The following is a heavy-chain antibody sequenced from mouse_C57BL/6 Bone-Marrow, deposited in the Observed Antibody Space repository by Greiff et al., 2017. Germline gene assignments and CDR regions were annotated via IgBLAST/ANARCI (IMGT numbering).Heavy chain of an antibody. V-gene: IGHV1-39*01. J-gene: IGHJ4*01. CDR2: INPNYGTT. D-gene: IGHD2-1*01. Sequence: EVQLQQSGPELVKPGASVKISCKASGYSFTDYNMNWVTQSTGKSLEWIGVINPNYGTTSYNQKFKGQATLTVDQSSSTAYMQLNSLTSEDSAVYYCASYGNILYAMDYWGQGTSVTVSS. CDR1: GYSFTDYN. CDR3: ASYGNILYAMDY.